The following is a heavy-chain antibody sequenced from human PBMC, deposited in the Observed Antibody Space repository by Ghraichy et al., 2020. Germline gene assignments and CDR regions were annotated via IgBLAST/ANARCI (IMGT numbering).Heavy chain of an antibody. D-gene: IGHD6-19*01. CDR2: IYYSGST. J-gene: IGHJ4*02. CDR1: GGSISSSSYY. V-gene: IGHV4-39*01. Sequence: SETLSLTCTVSGGSISSSSYYWGWIRQPPGKGLEWIGSIYYSGSTYYNPSLKSRVTISVDTSKNQFSLKLSSVTAADTAVYYCARHSSGWYEASFDYWGQGTLVTVSS. CDR3: ARHSSGWYEASFDY.